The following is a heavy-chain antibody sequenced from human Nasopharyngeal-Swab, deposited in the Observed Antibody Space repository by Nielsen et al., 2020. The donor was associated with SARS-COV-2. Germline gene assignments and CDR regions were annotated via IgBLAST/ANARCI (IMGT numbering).Heavy chain of an antibody. CDR1: GFTFSSYE. Sequence: GGSLRLSCAASGFTFSSYEMNWVHQAPGKGLEWVSYISSSGSTIYYADSVKGRFTISRDNAKNSLYLQMNSLRAEDTAVYYCARGWGIAARSGWFDPWGQGTLVTVSS. J-gene: IGHJ5*02. V-gene: IGHV3-48*03. CDR2: ISSSGSTI. CDR3: ARGWGIAARSGWFDP. D-gene: IGHD6-6*01.